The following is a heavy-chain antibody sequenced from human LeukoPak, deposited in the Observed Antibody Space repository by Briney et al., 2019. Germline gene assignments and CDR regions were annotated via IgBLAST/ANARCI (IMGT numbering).Heavy chain of an antibody. V-gene: IGHV3-13*04. J-gene: IGHJ4*02. CDR3: ARDSLRFSLDY. CDR1: GFTFSTYD. Sequence: PGGSLRLSCAASGFTFSTYDMHWVRQATGKGLEWVSVIGTSGDTYYADSVKGRFTISRDNSKNTLYLQMNSLRAEDTAVYYCARDSLRFSLDYWGQGTLVTVSS. D-gene: IGHD5-12*01. CDR2: IGTSGDT.